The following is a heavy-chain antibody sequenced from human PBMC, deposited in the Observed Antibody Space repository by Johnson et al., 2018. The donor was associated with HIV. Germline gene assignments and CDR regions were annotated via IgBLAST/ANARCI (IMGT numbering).Heavy chain of an antibody. CDR3: ASGWGIAASDAFDI. CDR2: IYSGGST. Sequence: VQLVESGGGLVQPGGSLRLSCASGFTVSTNYMSWVRQAPGKGLEWVSVIYSGGSTYYADSVKGRFTISRDNSKNTLYLQMNSLRAEDTAVYYCASGWGIAASDAFDIWGQGTMVTVSS. CDR1: GFTVSTNY. D-gene: IGHD6-13*01. V-gene: IGHV3-66*01. J-gene: IGHJ3*02.